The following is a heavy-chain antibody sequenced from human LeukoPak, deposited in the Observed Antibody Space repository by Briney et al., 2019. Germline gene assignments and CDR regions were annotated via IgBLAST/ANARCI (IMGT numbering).Heavy chain of an antibody. J-gene: IGHJ3*02. CDR1: GFTFSSYW. CDR2: INTDGSST. CDR3: ARSDSSSWYGGAFDI. D-gene: IGHD6-13*01. Sequence: GGSLRLSCAASGFTFSSYWMHWVRQAPGKGLVWVSRINTDGSSTSYADSVKGRFTISRDNAKNTLYLQMNSLRAEDTAVYYCARSDSSSWYGGAFDIWGQGTMVTVSS. V-gene: IGHV3-74*01.